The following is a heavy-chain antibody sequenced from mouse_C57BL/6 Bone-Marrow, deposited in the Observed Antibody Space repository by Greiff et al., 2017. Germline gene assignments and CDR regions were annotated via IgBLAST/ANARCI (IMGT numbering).Heavy chain of an antibody. D-gene: IGHD1-1*01. CDR1: GYTFTSYW. J-gene: IGHJ1*03. Sequence: QVQLQQPGAELVKPRASVKMSCKASGYTFTSYWITWVKQRPGQGLEWIGDIYPGSGSTNYNEKFKSKATLTVDTSSSTAYMQLSSLTSEDSAVYYCASGAITTVVAHWYFDVWGTGTTVTVSS. V-gene: IGHV1-55*01. CDR2: IYPGSGST. CDR3: ASGAITTVVAHWYFDV.